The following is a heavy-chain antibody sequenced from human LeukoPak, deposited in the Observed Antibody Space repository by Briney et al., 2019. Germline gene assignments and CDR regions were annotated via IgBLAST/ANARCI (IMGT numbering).Heavy chain of an antibody. V-gene: IGHV4-4*09. CDR3: ARGNILTGYCFDF. Sequence: SETLSLTCSVSGDSISSYYWSWIRQPPGKGLEWIGYIYSRGSTNYNPSLKSRLTIPIDTSKNQFSLRLSSVTAADTAVYYCARGNILTGYCFDFWGQGALVTVSS. CDR1: GDSISSYY. CDR2: IYSRGST. J-gene: IGHJ4*02. D-gene: IGHD3-9*01.